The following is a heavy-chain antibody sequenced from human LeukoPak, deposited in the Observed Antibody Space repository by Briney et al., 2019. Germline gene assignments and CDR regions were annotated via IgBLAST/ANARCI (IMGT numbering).Heavy chain of an antibody. CDR1: GYSFTSYW. D-gene: IGHD5-12*01. CDR2: IDPSDSYT. J-gene: IGHJ5*02. CDR3: GYSGYDSNWFDP. V-gene: IGHV5-10-1*01. Sequence: GESLKISCKGSGYSFTSYWISWVRQVPGKGLEWMGRIDPSDSYTNYSPSFQGHVTISADKSISTAHLQWSSLKASDTAMYYCGYSGYDSNWFDPWGQGTLVTVSS.